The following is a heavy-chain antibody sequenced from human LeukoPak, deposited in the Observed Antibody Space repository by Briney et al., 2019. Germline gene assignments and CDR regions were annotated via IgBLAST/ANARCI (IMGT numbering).Heavy chain of an antibody. CDR1: GFTFSTYG. J-gene: IGHJ4*02. CDR3: ARDHILTGYYY. Sequence: GGSLRLSCAAPGFTFSTYGMHWVRQAPGKGLEYVSAITGNGGSTYYANSVKGRFTISRDNSKNTLYLQMGSLRAEDMAVYYCARDHILTGYYYWGQGTLVTVSS. D-gene: IGHD3-9*01. V-gene: IGHV3-64*01. CDR2: ITGNGGST.